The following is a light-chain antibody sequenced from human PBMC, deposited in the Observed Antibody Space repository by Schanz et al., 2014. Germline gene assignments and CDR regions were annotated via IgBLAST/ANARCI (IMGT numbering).Light chain of an antibody. Sequence: QSALTQPRSVSGSPGQSVTISCAGTSSDVGGHNYVSWYQQHPGKAPKLMIYDVSKRPSGVRDRFSGSKSGNTASLTISGLQAEDEADYYCCSYAGSSWVFGGGTKLTVL. J-gene: IGLJ3*02. CDR2: DVS. CDR3: CSYAGSSWV. V-gene: IGLV2-11*01. CDR1: SSDVGGHNY.